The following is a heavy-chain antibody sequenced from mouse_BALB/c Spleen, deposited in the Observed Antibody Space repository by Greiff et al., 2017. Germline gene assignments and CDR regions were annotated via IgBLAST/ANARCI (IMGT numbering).Heavy chain of an antibody. CDR2: INPGSGGT. V-gene: IGHV1-54*03. Sequence: QVQLQQSGAELVRPGTSVKVSCKASGYAFTNYLIEWVKQRPGQGLEWIGVINPGSGGTNYNEKFKGKATMTADKSSSTAYMQLSRLTSDDSAVYFCARHTMITTDAMDYWGQGTSVTVSS. J-gene: IGHJ4*01. CDR1: GYAFTNYL. CDR3: ARHTMITTDAMDY. D-gene: IGHD2-4*01.